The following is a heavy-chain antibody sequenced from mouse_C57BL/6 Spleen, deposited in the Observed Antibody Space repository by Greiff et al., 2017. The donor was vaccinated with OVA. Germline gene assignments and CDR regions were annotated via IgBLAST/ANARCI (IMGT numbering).Heavy chain of an antibody. CDR2: IYPGELHT. Sequence: VQLQQSGPELVKPGASVKISCKASGYAFSSSWSDWVKQRPGPGLEWIGRIYPGELHTNCNGKFKGKATLTADKSSSTAYMQLSSLTSEDSAVYFCARRPSGYYGSSPYAMDYWGQGTSVTVSS. CDR3: ARRPSGYYGSSPYAMDY. V-gene: IGHV1-82*01. CDR1: GYAFSSSW. D-gene: IGHD1-1*01. J-gene: IGHJ4*01.